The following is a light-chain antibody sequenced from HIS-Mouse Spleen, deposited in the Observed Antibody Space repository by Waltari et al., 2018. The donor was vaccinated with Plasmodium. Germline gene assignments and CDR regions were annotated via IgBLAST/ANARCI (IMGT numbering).Light chain of an antibody. CDR3: QKYNSAPPLT. V-gene: IGKV1-27*01. CDR1: QGISHY. J-gene: IGKJ4*01. Sequence: DIQMTQYPSSLSASVGDRVTITCRASQGISHYLAWYQQKPGKVPKLLIYAASTLQSGGPSRFSGSGSGTDFTLTISSLQPEDVATYYCQKYNSAPPLTFGGGTKVEIK. CDR2: AAS.